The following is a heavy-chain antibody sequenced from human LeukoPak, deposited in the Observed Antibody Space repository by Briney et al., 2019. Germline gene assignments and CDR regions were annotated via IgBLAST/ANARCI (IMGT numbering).Heavy chain of an antibody. V-gene: IGHV4-59*11. CDR2: IYYSGSST. J-gene: IGHJ6*02. D-gene: IGHD3-10*01. CDR3: ARTSRHYYGSGSNLTPWPAGMDV. Sequence: SETLSLTCTVSGGSISSHYWSWIRQPPGKELEWIWSIYYSGSSTKYNPSLKSRLTISVDTSKSQFSLKLNSATAADTAVYYCARTSRHYYGSGSNLTPWPAGMDVWGQGTTVTVSS. CDR1: GGSISSHY.